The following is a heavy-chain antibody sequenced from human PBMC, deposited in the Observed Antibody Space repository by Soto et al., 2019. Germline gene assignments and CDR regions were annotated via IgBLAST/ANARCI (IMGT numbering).Heavy chain of an antibody. Sequence: PSETLSLTCAVSGGSISRYYWSWIRQPPGKGLEWIGYIYYSGSTDYNPSLKSRVTISVDTSKNQFSLKLSSVTAADTAVYYCARGYCSGGSCLFDYWGQGTLVTVSS. D-gene: IGHD2-15*01. CDR1: GGSISRYY. J-gene: IGHJ4*02. CDR3: ARGYCSGGSCLFDY. CDR2: IYYSGST. V-gene: IGHV4-59*01.